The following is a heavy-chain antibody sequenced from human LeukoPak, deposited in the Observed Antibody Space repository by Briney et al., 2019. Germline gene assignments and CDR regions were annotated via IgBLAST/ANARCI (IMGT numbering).Heavy chain of an antibody. CDR2: MYNSETT. CDR1: GGSISNYY. CDR3: ARHILTAGSIA. D-gene: IGHD3-9*01. V-gene: IGHV4-59*08. Sequence: PSETLSLTCTISGGSISNYYWSWIRQPPGKGLEWIAYMYNSETTKYNPSLKSRVTISVDTSKNQFSLKLSSVTAADTAFYYCARHILTAGSIAWGQGTLVTV. J-gene: IGHJ4*02.